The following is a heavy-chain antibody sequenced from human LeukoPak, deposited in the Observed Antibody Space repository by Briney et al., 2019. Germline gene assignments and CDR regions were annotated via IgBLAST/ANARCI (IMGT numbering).Heavy chain of an antibody. CDR2: ISGSGGST. J-gene: IGHJ4*02. CDR3: AKENFDFWSGYPHFDY. D-gene: IGHD3-3*01. CDR1: GFTFSSYA. Sequence: GGSLRLSCAASGFTFSSYAMSWVRQAPGKGLEWVSAISGSGGSTYYADSVKGRFTISRDNLNDTLYLQMNSLRDEDTAVYYCAKENFDFWSGYPHFDYWGQGTLVTVSS. V-gene: IGHV3-23*01.